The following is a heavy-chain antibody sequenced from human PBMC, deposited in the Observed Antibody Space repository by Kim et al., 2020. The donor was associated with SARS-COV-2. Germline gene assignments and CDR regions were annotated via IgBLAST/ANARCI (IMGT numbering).Heavy chain of an antibody. J-gene: IGHJ4*02. D-gene: IGHD2-15*01. Sequence: GGSLRLSCAASGFTFSGFWMSWVRQAPGKGLEWVANIKFDGSDKYYVDSVKGRFSISRDNAKNSLFLQMNSLRAEDAAVYFCARGVFGSDGTCYDYWGQGTLVTVSS. V-gene: IGHV3-7*03. CDR3: ARGVFGSDGTCYDY. CDR1: GFTFSGFW. CDR2: IKFDGSDK.